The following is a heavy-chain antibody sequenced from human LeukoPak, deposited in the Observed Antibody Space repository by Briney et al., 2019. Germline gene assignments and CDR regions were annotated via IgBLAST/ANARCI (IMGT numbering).Heavy chain of an antibody. Sequence: PGGSLRLSCSASGFTFSSYAMHWVRQAPGKGLEYVSAISSNGGSTYYADSVKGRFTISRGNSKNTLYLQMSSLRAEDTAVYYCVKDSDLVLTGYLFDYWGQGTLVTVSS. CDR2: ISSNGGST. CDR1: GFTFSSYA. CDR3: VKDSDLVLTGYLFDY. J-gene: IGHJ4*02. D-gene: IGHD3-9*01. V-gene: IGHV3-64D*06.